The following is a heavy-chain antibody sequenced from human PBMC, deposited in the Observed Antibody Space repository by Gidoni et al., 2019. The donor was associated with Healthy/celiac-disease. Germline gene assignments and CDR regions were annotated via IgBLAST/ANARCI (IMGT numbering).Heavy chain of an antibody. D-gene: IGHD3-22*01. V-gene: IGHV1-3*01. CDR2: INAGNGNT. Sequence: QVQLVQSGAEVKKPGASVTVSCKASGYTFTRYAMHWVRQAPGQRLEWMGWINAGNGNTKYSQKFQGRVTITRDTSASTAYMELSSLRSEDTAVYYCARDLTRPSWGWLLPPEDGYAFDIWGQGTMVTVSS. CDR1: GYTFTRYA. J-gene: IGHJ3*02. CDR3: ARDLTRPSWGWLLPPEDGYAFDI.